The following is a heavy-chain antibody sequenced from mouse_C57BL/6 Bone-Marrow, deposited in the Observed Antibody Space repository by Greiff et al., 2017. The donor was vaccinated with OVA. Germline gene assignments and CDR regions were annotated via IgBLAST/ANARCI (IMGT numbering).Heavy chain of an antibody. CDR3: ARRLLRLSYWYFDV. J-gene: IGHJ1*03. CDR1: GYSFTDYN. Sequence: VQLQQSGPELVKPGASVKISCKASGYSFTDYNMNWVKQSNGKSLEWIGVINPNYGTTSYNQKFKGKATLTVDQSSSTAYMQLNSLTSEDSAVYYGARRLLRLSYWYFDVWGTGTTVTVSS. CDR2: INPNYGTT. V-gene: IGHV1-39*01. D-gene: IGHD1-1*01.